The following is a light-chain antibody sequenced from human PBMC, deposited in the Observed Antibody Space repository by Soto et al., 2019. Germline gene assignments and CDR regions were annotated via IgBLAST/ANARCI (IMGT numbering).Light chain of an antibody. CDR3: SSYTSSSTLE. Sequence: QSALTQPASVSGSPGQSITISCTGTSSDVGGYNYVSWYQQYPGNAPKLMIYDVSNRPSGVSNRFSGSKSGNTASLTISGLQAEDEGDYYCSSYTSSSTLEFGGGTKLTVL. J-gene: IGLJ2*01. V-gene: IGLV2-14*01. CDR2: DVS. CDR1: SSDVGGYNY.